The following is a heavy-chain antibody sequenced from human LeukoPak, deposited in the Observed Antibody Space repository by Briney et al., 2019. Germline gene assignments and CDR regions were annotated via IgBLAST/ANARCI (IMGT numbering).Heavy chain of an antibody. Sequence: PSETLSLTCTVSGGSISSYYWSWIRQHPGKGLEWIGYIYYSGSTYYNPSLKSRVTISVDTSKNQFSLKLSSVTAADTAVYYCARDPGGDPVRIDYWGQGTLVTVSS. CDR2: IYYSGST. J-gene: IGHJ4*02. CDR3: ARDPGGDPVRIDY. CDR1: GGSISSYY. D-gene: IGHD3-16*01. V-gene: IGHV4-59*06.